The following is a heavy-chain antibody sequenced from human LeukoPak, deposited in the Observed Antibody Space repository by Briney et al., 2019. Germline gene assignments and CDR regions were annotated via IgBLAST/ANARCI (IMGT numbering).Heavy chain of an antibody. J-gene: IGHJ4*02. V-gene: IGHV1-46*03. CDR1: GYTFTSYY. CDR2: INPSGGST. D-gene: IGHD6-13*01. CDR3: AREYIAAAGPLGGYFDY. Sequence: ASVTVSCKASGYTFTSYYMHWVRQAPGQGLEWMGIINPSGGSTSYAQKFQGRVTMTRDTSTSTVYMELSSLRSEDTAVYYCAREYIAAAGPLGGYFDYWGQGTLVTVSS.